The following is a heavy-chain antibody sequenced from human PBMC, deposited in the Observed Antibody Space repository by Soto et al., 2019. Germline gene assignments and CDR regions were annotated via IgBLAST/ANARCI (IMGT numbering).Heavy chain of an antibody. CDR3: ARVSSGTPLDFDY. J-gene: IGHJ4*02. D-gene: IGHD3-22*01. V-gene: IGHV4-59*01. Sequence: QVQLQESGPGLVKPSETLSLTCTVSGGSISSYYWSWIRQPPGKGLEWIGYIYYSGSTNYNPSLKSRVTISVDTSKNQFSLKLSSVTAADTAVYYCARVSSGTPLDFDYWGQGTLVTVSS. CDR2: IYYSGST. CDR1: GGSISSYY.